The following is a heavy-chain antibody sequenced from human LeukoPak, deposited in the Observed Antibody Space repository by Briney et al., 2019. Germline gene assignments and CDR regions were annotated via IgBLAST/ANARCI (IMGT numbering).Heavy chain of an antibody. CDR3: AKPGLYYYDSSGYYDY. V-gene: IGHV3-33*06. CDR2: IWYDGSNK. CDR1: GFTFSSYG. J-gene: IGHJ4*02. Sequence: GGSLRLSCAASGFTFSSYGMHWVRQAPGKGLEWVAVIWYDGSNKYYADSVKGRFTISRDNSKNTLCLQMNSLRAEDTAVYYCAKPGLYYYDSSGYYDYWGQGTLVTVSS. D-gene: IGHD3-22*01.